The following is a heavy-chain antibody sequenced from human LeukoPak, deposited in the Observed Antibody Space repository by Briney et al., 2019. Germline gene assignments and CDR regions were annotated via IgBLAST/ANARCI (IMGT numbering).Heavy chain of an antibody. Sequence: SETLSLTCTVSGGSISSYYWSWIRQPPGKGLEWIGYIYYSGSTNYNPSLKSRVTISVDTSKNQYSLKLSSVTAADTAVYYCARLDYLRTFDYVWGSYRPILDYWGQGTLVTVSS. CDR3: ARLDYLRTFDYVWGSYRPILDY. D-gene: IGHD3-16*02. CDR2: IYYSGST. V-gene: IGHV4-59*08. J-gene: IGHJ4*02. CDR1: GGSISSYY.